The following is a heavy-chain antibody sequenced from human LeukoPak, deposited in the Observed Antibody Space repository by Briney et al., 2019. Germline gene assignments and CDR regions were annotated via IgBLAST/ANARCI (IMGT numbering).Heavy chain of an antibody. V-gene: IGHV4-34*01. CDR3: ARGGVFSHDAFDI. Sequence: SETLSLTCAVYGGSFSGYYWSWIRQPPGKGLEWIGEINHSGSTNYNPSLKSRVTISVDPSKNQFSLKLSSVTAADTAVYYCARGGVFSHDAFDIWGQGTMVTVSS. D-gene: IGHD3-10*01. CDR1: GGSFSGYY. CDR2: INHSGST. J-gene: IGHJ3*02.